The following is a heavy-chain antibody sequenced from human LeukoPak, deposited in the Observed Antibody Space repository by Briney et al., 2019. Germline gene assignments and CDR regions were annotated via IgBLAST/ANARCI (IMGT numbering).Heavy chain of an antibody. D-gene: IGHD6-13*01. CDR2: ILYDGSKK. J-gene: IGHJ3*01. CDR3: ANFEGSSQAFHL. Sequence: QSGGSLRLSCVPSGFIFTNYAMHWVRQTPGKGLEWVASILYDGSKKYYADSEKGRFSIYRDNSNYTLYLSMNSLRTEDTALYYCANFEGSSQAFHLWGQGTLVTVSS. CDR1: GFIFTNYA. V-gene: IGHV3-30*18.